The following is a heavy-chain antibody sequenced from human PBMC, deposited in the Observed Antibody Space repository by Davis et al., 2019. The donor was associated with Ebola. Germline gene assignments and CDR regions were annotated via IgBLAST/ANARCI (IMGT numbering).Heavy chain of an antibody. J-gene: IGHJ4*02. V-gene: IGHV5-51*01. D-gene: IGHD1-26*01. CDR3: ARQGGGSGRLTSFDY. CDR1: GYSFTSYW. Sequence: GESLKISCKGSGYSFTSYWIVWVRQMPGKGLECMGIIFPGDSDTRYSPSFQGQVTLSADKSISTAYLQWKSLRASDTAIYYCARQGGGSGRLTSFDYWGQGTLVTVSS. CDR2: IFPGDSDT.